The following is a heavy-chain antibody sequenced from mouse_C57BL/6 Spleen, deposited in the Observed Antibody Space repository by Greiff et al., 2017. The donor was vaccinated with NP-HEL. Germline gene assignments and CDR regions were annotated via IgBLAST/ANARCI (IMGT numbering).Heavy chain of an antibody. V-gene: IGHV5-17*01. CDR3: SRRDYDRYFDV. J-gene: IGHJ1*03. CDR1: GFTFSDYG. D-gene: IGHD2-4*01. Sequence: EVMLVESGGGLVKPGGSLKLSCAASGFTFSDYGMHWVRQAPEKGLEWVAYISSGSSTIYYADTVKGRFTISRDNAKNTLFLQMTSLRSADTAMYYCSRRDYDRYFDVWGTGTTVTVSS. CDR2: ISSGSSTI.